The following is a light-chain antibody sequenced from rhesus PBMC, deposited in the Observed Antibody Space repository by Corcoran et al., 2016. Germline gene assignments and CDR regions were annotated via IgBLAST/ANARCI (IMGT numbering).Light chain of an antibody. J-gene: IGKJ2*01. CDR3: QQESNWSYS. V-gene: IGKV3-17*02. CDR2: AAS. CDR1: QSVSSR. Sequence: EIVMTQSPATLSLSPGERGTLSCRASQSVSSRLAWYQQKPGQPPRLLIYAASNRVTGITDRFSGSGAGRDFTLTINSLEPEDVAVYFCQQESNWSYSFGQGTKVEIK.